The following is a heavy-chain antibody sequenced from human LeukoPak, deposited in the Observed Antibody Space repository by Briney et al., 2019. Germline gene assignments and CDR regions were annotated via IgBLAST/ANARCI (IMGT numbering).Heavy chain of an antibody. CDR1: GFTFSSYA. D-gene: IGHD1-1*01. CDR2: ISGSGGST. CDR3: AIQSPRYLHFDY. V-gene: IGHV3-23*01. Sequence: GGSLRLSCAASGFTFSSYAMSWVRQAPGKGLEWVSAISGSGGSTYYADSVKGRFTISRANSKNTLYLQMNSLRAEDTDVYYCAIQSPRYLHFDYWGQGTLVTVSS. J-gene: IGHJ4*02.